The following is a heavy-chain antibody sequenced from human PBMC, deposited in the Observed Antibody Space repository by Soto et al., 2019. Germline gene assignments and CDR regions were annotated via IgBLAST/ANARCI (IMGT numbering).Heavy chain of an antibody. J-gene: IGHJ6*04. Sequence: AEVKVSCKASGYTFTSYDINWVRQATGQGLEWMGWMNPNSGNTGYAQKFQGRVTMTRNTSISTAYMELSSLRSEDTAGYYCAREWATYGMAVWGKGTTVTVSS. CDR1: GYTFTSYD. V-gene: IGHV1-8*01. CDR3: AREWATYGMAV. CDR2: MNPNSGNT. D-gene: IGHD1-26*01.